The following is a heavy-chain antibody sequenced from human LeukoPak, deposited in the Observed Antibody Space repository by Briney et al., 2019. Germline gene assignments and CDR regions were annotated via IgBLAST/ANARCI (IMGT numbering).Heavy chain of an antibody. CDR3: ARSSGWLRPPLEH. Sequence: GRSLRLSRAASGLRSSGYWMSWVREAPGKGLEWVANIKQDGSEKYYVDSVKGRFTISRDNAKNSVFLLLKSLRPNDTAVYYCARSSGWLRPPLEHWGQGTLVTVSS. V-gene: IGHV3-7*01. D-gene: IGHD6-19*01. J-gene: IGHJ1*01. CDR1: GLRSSGYW. CDR2: IKQDGSEK.